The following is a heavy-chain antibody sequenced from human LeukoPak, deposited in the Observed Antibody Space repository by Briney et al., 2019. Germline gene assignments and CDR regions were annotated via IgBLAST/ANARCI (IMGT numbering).Heavy chain of an antibody. J-gene: IGHJ4*02. CDR2: ISYDGSNK. CDR3: AKDPGMPYSSSWFLSNYFDY. V-gene: IGHV3-30*18. CDR1: GFTFSSYG. Sequence: PGGSLRLSCAASGFTFSSYGMHWVRQAPGKGLEWVAVISYDGSNKYYADSVKGRFTISRDNSKNTLYLQMNSLRAEDTAVYYCAKDPGMPYSSSWFLSNYFDYWGQGTLVTVSS. D-gene: IGHD6-13*01.